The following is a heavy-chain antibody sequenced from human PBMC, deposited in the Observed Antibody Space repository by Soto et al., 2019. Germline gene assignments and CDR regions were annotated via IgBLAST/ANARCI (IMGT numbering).Heavy chain of an antibody. CDR1: GDSITSRDFY. CDR3: ARDRPVLKVVVAARRGDYYYGMDV. D-gene: IGHD2-15*01. V-gene: IGHV4-30-4*08. CDR2: IYYSGST. J-gene: IGHJ6*02. Sequence: SETLSLTCTVSGDSITSRDFYWGWIRQPPGKGLEWIGYIYYSGSTYYNPSLKSRVTISVDTSKNQFSLKLSSVTAADTAVYYCARDRPVLKVVVAARRGDYYYGMDVWGQGTTVTVSS.